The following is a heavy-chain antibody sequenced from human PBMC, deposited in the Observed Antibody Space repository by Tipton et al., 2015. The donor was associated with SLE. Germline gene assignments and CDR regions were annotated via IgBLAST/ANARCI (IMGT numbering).Heavy chain of an antibody. CDR2: IRSKANSYAT. V-gene: IGHV3-73*01. CDR1: GFTFSGSA. Sequence: GSLRLSCAASGFTFSGSAMHWVRQASGKGLEWVGRIRSKANSYATAYAASVKGRFTISRDDSKNTAYLQMNSLKTEDTAVYYCTRQDDFWSGYINWFDPWGQGTLVTVSS. CDR3: TRQDDFWSGYINWFDP. J-gene: IGHJ5*02. D-gene: IGHD3-3*01.